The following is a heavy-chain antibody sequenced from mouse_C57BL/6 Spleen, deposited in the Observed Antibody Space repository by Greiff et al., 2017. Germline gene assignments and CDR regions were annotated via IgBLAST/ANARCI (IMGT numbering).Heavy chain of an antibody. D-gene: IGHD2-4*01. Sequence: VQLQQSGAELVRPGPSVKVSCKASGYAFTSYLIEWVKQRPGQGLEWIGVLNPGGGGTNYNEKFKGKATLTADKSSSTAYMQRSSLTSEDSAVYVCARSDYDYAMDVWGKGTSVTVSS. CDR2: LNPGGGGT. CDR1: GYAFTSYL. J-gene: IGHJ4*01. V-gene: IGHV1-54*01. CDR3: ARSDYDYAMDV.